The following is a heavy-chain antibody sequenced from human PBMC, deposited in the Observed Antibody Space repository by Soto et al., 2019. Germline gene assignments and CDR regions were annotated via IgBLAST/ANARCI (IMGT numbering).Heavy chain of an antibody. V-gene: IGHV6-1*01. CDR3: ARWRDFWSGYYTPWYFDY. CDR2: TYYRSKWYN. D-gene: IGHD3-3*01. J-gene: IGHJ4*02. CDR1: GDSVSSNSAA. Sequence: SQTLSLTCAISGDSVSSNSAAWNWNRQSPSRGLEWLGRTYYRSKWYNDYAVSVKSRITINPDTSKNQFSLHLNSVTPEDTAVYYCARWRDFWSGYYTPWYFDYWGQGTLVIFSS.